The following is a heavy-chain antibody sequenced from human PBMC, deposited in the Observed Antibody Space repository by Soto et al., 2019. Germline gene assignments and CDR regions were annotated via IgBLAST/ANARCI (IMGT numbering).Heavy chain of an antibody. CDR3: ARPHCTATRCYLYNYGFDV. Sequence: QVQLVESGGGVVQPERSLRLSCAAAGSTFTNYAVHWVRQAPGKGLEWVAVISSDGSHQYYAESVRCRFTISRDNFKNTVSLQMNSLRPEDTAVYSCARPHCTATRCYLYNYGFDVWGQGTRVTVSS. CDR1: GSTFTNYA. CDR2: ISSDGSHQ. J-gene: IGHJ6*02. V-gene: IGHV3-30*04. D-gene: IGHD2-8*02.